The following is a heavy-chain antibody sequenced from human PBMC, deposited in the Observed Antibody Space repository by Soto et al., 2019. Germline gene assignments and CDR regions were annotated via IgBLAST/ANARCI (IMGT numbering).Heavy chain of an antibody. CDR1: GFTFIGYA. Sequence: GSLRLPCAASGFTFIGYAISRVRQTPGKGLEWVSAISGSGGSTYYADSVKGRFTISRDNSKNTLYLQMNSLRAEDTAVYYCAKDPMILLCYRSSWSGGKYRYFDLWGRGTLVPVSP. CDR3: AKDPMILLCYRSSWSGGKYRYFDL. J-gene: IGHJ2*01. D-gene: IGHD6-13*01. CDR2: ISGSGGST. V-gene: IGHV3-23*01.